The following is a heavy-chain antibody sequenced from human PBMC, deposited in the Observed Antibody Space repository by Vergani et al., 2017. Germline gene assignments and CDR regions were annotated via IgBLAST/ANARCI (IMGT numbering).Heavy chain of an antibody. Sequence: QVQLEESGPGLVKPSETLSLTCTVSGYSISSGYYWGCIRQPPGKGLEWIGSIYHSGSTYYNPSLKSRVTISVDTSKNQFSLKLSYVTAADTAGYYCARGYCTNSICRGKVDSWGQGTLVTVSS. CDR3: ARGYCTNSICRGKVDS. CDR2: IYHSGST. CDR1: GYSISSGYY. V-gene: IGHV4-38-2*02. D-gene: IGHD2-8*01. J-gene: IGHJ4*02.